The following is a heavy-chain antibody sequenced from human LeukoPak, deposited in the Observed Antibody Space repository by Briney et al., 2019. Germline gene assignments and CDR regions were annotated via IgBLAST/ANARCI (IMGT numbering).Heavy chain of an antibody. Sequence: ASVKVSCKTSGYTFTGYYIHWVRQAPGQGLEWMGRINPNSGGTNYALKFQGRVTMTRDTSISTAYMELSRLRSDDTAVYYCARDEVGSREDWGLGTMVTVSS. CDR2: INPNSGGT. D-gene: IGHD1-26*01. CDR1: GYTFTGYY. CDR3: ARDEVGSRED. V-gene: IGHV1-2*06. J-gene: IGHJ3*01.